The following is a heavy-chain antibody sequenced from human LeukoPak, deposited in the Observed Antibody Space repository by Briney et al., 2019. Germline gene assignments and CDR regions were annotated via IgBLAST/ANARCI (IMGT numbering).Heavy chain of an antibody. Sequence: GGSLRLSCAASGFSFSSYWMHWVRQAPGKGLVWVSRIKSDGKTNYADSVKGRFTISRDNAKNTVSLQMNSLRAEDTGVYYCARTPSEIGGYYPEYFRHWGQGTLVTVSS. V-gene: IGHV3-74*01. CDR1: GFSFSSYW. J-gene: IGHJ1*01. D-gene: IGHD3-22*01. CDR2: IKSDGKT. CDR3: ARTPSEIGGYYPEYFRH.